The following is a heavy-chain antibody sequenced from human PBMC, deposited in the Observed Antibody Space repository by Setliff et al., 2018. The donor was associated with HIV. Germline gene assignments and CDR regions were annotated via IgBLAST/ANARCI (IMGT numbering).Heavy chain of an antibody. Sequence: SETLSLTCAVYGGAFSGYYWTWIRQSPGRGLEWIGEVNHKGVAKYSPSLVRRATISADTSKNQFSLRLSSVTAADTAVYYCARDVERGQIDYWGQGTLVTVSS. D-gene: IGHD2-15*01. CDR1: GGAFSGYY. CDR3: ARDVERGQIDY. J-gene: IGHJ4*02. CDR2: VNHKGVA. V-gene: IGHV4-34*01.